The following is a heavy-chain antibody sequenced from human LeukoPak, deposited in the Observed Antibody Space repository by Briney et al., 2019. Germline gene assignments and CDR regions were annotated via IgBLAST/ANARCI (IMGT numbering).Heavy chain of an antibody. CDR3: AREPGFTVVTSWQVGDGDAFYI. D-gene: IGHD2-21*02. CDR2: IIPIFGTA. CDR1: GGTFSSDA. J-gene: IGHJ3*02. Sequence: SVKVSCKASGGTFSSDAISCVRQAPGQGLERMGWIIPIFGTANYAQKFQGRVTITADKSTSTAHMELSSLRSEDTAVYYCAREPGFTVVTSWQVGDGDAFYIWGQGTMVTVSS. V-gene: IGHV1-69*06.